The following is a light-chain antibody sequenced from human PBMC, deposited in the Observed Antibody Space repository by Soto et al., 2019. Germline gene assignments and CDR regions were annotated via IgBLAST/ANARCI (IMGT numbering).Light chain of an antibody. CDR1: QSVGTK. CDR2: GAS. J-gene: IGKJ5*01. Sequence: EIVLTQSPATLSVSPGERATLSCRATQSVGTKLAWYQQKPGHVPRLLISGASTRATDIPARFSGSGSGTESTLTISSLQSEDLAVYYSQQFDSWPITFGQGTRLEIK. V-gene: IGKV3-15*01. CDR3: QQFDSWPIT.